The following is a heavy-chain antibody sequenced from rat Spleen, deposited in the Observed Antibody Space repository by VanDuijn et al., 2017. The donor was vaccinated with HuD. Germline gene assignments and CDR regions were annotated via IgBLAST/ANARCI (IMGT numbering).Heavy chain of an antibody. CDR1: GFTFSDYN. J-gene: IGHJ3*01. CDR3: ARQDGYTYGRFAY. V-gene: IGHV5-7*01. CDR2: ISYDGSST. D-gene: IGHD1-4*01. Sequence: EVQLVESGGGLVQPGRSLKLSCAASGFTFSDYNMAWVRQAPKKGLEWVATISYDGSSTYYRDSVKGRFTISRDNAKSTLYLQMDSLRSEDTATYYCARQDGYTYGRFAYWGQGTLVTVSS.